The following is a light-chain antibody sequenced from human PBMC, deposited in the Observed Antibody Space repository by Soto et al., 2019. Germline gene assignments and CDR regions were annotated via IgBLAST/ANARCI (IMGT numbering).Light chain of an antibody. Sequence: EIVMTQSAATLSVSPGERVTLSCRASQSVGNNLAWYQQRPGQPPRLLIYGASTRDTGVPTRFSGSGSGTEFTLTITSLQSEDFAVYYCQQYNNWPPWTFGQGTKV. CDR1: QSVGNN. V-gene: IGKV3D-15*01. CDR3: QQYNNWPPWT. CDR2: GAS. J-gene: IGKJ1*01.